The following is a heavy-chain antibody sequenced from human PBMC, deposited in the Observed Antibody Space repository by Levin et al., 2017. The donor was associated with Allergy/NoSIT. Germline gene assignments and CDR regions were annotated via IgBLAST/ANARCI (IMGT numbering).Heavy chain of an antibody. CDR3: AKDERNGDGYNIVGD. Sequence: GGSLRLSCAASGFPVSSYTMNWVRQAPGKGLEWVSAISGIGGNTYYADSVKGRFTISRDNSKNTLYLQMNSLRAEDTAVYYCAKDERNGDGYNIVGDWGQGTLVTVSS. CDR2: ISGIGGNT. CDR1: GFPVSSYT. V-gene: IGHV3-23*01. D-gene: IGHD5-24*01. J-gene: IGHJ4*02.